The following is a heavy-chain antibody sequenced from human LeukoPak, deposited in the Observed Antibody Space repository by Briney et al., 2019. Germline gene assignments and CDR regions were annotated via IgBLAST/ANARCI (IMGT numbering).Heavy chain of an antibody. Sequence: SETLSLTCTVSGVSISTRNYYWGWIRQPPGKGPEWIGSIFHTGDVYYNPSLRSRVTVSVDTSRNQVSLKVTSVTAADTALYYCARVVASTSIDSWGQGILVTVSS. CDR1: GVSISTRNYY. CDR3: ARVVASTSIDS. CDR2: IFHTGDV. V-gene: IGHV4-39*07. J-gene: IGHJ4*02. D-gene: IGHD2-15*01.